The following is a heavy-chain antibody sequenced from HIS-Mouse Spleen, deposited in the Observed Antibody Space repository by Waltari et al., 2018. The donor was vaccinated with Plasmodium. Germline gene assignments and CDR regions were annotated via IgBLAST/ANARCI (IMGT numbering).Heavy chain of an antibody. J-gene: IGHJ2*01. D-gene: IGHD6-13*01. Sequence: EVQLVESGGGLVQPGGSLRLSCAASGFTFSGYGRGWVRQAPGKGVEWGAKIKQDGSEKYYVDSVKGRFTISRDNAKNSLYLQMNSLRAEDTAVYYCASSWYWYFDLWGRGTLVTVSS. CDR3: ASSWYWYFDL. CDR2: IKQDGSEK. CDR1: GFTFSGYG. V-gene: IGHV3-7*01.